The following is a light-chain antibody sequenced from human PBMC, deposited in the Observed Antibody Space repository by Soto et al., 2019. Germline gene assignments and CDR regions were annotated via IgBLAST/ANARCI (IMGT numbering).Light chain of an antibody. CDR3: AAWDDNLNGVV. V-gene: IGLV1-44*01. Sequence: QSVLTQPTSASGTPGQRVTISCSGSSSNIGSNTVNWYQQLPGTAPKLLIYSNNQRPSGVPDRFSGSKSGTSASLAISGLQSEDEADYYCAAWDDNLNGVVFGGGTKLTVL. CDR1: SSNIGSNT. J-gene: IGLJ2*01. CDR2: SNN.